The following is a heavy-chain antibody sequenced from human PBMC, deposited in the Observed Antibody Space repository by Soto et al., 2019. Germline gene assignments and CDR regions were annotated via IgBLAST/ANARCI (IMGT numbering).Heavy chain of an antibody. D-gene: IGHD3-16*01. Sequence: EVQLVESGGGLVQPGGSLRLSCAVSGFTFNDYSVNWVRQAPGKGLEWVSYIGYGSNPTINYADSVKGRFTISRDTAKNSLFLQMDSLRDEDTAVYYCARDHNWAFDYWGQGTPVTVSS. CDR1: GFTFNDYS. CDR3: ARDHNWAFDY. V-gene: IGHV3-48*02. J-gene: IGHJ4*02. CDR2: IGYGSNPTI.